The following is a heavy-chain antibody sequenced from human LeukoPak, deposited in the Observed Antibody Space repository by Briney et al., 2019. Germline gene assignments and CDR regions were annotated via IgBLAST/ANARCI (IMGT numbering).Heavy chain of an antibody. J-gene: IGHJ5*02. Sequence: SETLSLTCAVYGGSFSGYYWSWLRQPPGKGLEWIGEINHSGSTNYNPSLKSRVTISVDTSKNQFSLKLSSVTAADTAVYYCARPGYSYGYRNWFDPWGQGTLVTVSS. CDR2: INHSGST. V-gene: IGHV4-34*01. CDR3: ARPGYSYGYRNWFDP. CDR1: GGSFSGYY. D-gene: IGHD5-18*01.